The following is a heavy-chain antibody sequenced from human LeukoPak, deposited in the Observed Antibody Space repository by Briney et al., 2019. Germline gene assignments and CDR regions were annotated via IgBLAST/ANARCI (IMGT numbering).Heavy chain of an antibody. Sequence: GGSLRLSCAASGFTFSSYEMNWVRQAPGKGLEWVSYISSSGSTIYYADSVKGRFTISRDNSKNTLSLQMDSLRVEDTAVYYCVTQFGPTLAYCGGVCYAAGGQGTLVTVSS. D-gene: IGHD2-21*02. CDR3: VTQFGPTLAYCGGVCYAA. J-gene: IGHJ4*02. CDR2: ISSSGSTI. V-gene: IGHV3-48*03. CDR1: GFTFSSYE.